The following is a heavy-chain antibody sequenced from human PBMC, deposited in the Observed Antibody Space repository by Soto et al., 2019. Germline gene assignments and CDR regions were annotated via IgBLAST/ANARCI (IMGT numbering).Heavy chain of an antibody. Sequence: ASVKVSCKASGGTFSSYAISWVRQAPGQGLEWMGGIIPIFGTANYAQKFQGRVTITADESTSTAYMELSSLRSEDTAVYYCARETPTYYYDSSGPGPFDYWGQGTLVTVSS. V-gene: IGHV1-69*13. J-gene: IGHJ4*02. CDR1: GGTFSSYA. D-gene: IGHD3-22*01. CDR3: ARETPTYYYDSSGPGPFDY. CDR2: IIPIFGTA.